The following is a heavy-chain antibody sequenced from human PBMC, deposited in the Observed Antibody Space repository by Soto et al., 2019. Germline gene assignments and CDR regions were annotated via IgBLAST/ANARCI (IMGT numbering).Heavy chain of an antibody. CDR1: GFTFSDYY. CDR2: ISSSGSTI. CDR3: ARDASHYYYYYMDV. Sequence: GGSLRLSCAASGFTFSDYYMSWIRQAPGKGLEWVSYISSSGSTIYYADSVKGRFTISRDNAKNSLYLQMNSLRAEDTAVYYCARDASHYYYYYMDVWGKGTTVTVS. J-gene: IGHJ6*03. V-gene: IGHV3-11*01.